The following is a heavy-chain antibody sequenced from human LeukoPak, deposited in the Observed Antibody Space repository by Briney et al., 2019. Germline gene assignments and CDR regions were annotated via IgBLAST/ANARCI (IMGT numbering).Heavy chain of an antibody. J-gene: IGHJ4*02. Sequence: SETLSLTCTVSGGSISSGGYYWSWIRQPPGKGLEWIGYIYHSGSTYYNPSLKSRVTISVDTSKNQFSLKLSSVTAADTAVYYCASTDTAMVPLYYFDYWGQGTLVTVSS. CDR3: ASTDTAMVPLYYFDY. CDR2: IYHSGST. V-gene: IGHV4-30-2*01. D-gene: IGHD5-18*01. CDR1: GGSISSGGYY.